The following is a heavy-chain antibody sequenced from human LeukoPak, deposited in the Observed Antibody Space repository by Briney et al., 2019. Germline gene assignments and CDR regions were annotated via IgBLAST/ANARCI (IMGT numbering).Heavy chain of an antibody. J-gene: IGHJ4*02. V-gene: IGHV3-66*02. CDR3: AREETIAVAGSDY. CDR2: IYSGGST. Sequence: GRSLRLACAAAALTVTSNYMSCVRHAPGEGLEWVSVIYSGGSTYYADSVKGRITISRDNSKNTLYLQMNSLRAEDTAVYYCAREETIAVAGSDYWGQGTLVTVSS. CDR1: ALTVTSNY. D-gene: IGHD6-19*01.